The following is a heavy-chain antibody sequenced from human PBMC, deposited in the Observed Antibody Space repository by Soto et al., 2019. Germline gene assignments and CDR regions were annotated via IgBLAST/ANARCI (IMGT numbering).Heavy chain of an antibody. CDR2: IYYSGST. CDR3: ARLITLGRLRAARGNLLPV. Sequence: PSERQSITGTACSRCIGRSSYYWGWIRQPPGKGLEWLGSIYYSGSTYYNPSLKSRVTISVDTSKNQFSLKLSSVTAADTAVYYCARLITLGRLRAARGNLLPVWAKGTTLT. J-gene: IGHJ6*03. V-gene: IGHV4-39*01. D-gene: IGHD3-16*01. CDR1: SRCIGRSSYY.